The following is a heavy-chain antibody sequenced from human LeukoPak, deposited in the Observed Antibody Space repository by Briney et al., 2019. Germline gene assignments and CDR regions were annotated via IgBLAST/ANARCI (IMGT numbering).Heavy chain of an antibody. Sequence: ASVKVSCKASGYTFTSKVMHWVRQAPGQRLEWVGWINGGLGNTKYSEKFQGRVIITRDTSASTAYMELSSLNSEDTAVYYCARLTTGTTVDYWGQGTLVTVSS. V-gene: IGHV1-3*01. CDR1: GYTFTSKV. CDR3: ARLTTGTTVDY. CDR2: INGGLGNT. J-gene: IGHJ4*02. D-gene: IGHD1-1*01.